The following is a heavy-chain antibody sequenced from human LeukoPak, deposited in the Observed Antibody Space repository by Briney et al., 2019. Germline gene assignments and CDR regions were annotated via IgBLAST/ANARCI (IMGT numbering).Heavy chain of an antibody. CDR1: EFTFSSYW. J-gene: IGHJ6*03. CDR2: IKQDGSEK. V-gene: IGHV3-7*01. Sequence: GGSLRLSCAASEFTFSSYWMGWVRKAPGKGLEWVANIKQDGSEKYYVDSVKGRFTISRDNAKNLLYLQVNSLRAEDTAVYYCARDQLWLYGRTSYYYYFYMDVWGTGTTVAVSS. CDR3: ARDQLWLYGRTSYYYYFYMDV. D-gene: IGHD3-10*01.